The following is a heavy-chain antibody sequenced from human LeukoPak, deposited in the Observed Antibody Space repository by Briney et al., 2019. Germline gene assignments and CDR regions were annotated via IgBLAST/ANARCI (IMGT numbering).Heavy chain of an antibody. CDR2: IYYSGST. CDR3: ARGGPYSSSWFDF. CDR1: GGSISSYY. Sequence: PSETLSLTCTVSGGSISSYYWSWIRQPPGKGLEWIGYIYYSGSTNYNPSLKSRVTISVDTSKNQFSLKLSSVTAADTAVYHCARGGPYSSSWFDFWGQGTLVTVSS. D-gene: IGHD6-13*01. J-gene: IGHJ4*02. V-gene: IGHV4-59*01.